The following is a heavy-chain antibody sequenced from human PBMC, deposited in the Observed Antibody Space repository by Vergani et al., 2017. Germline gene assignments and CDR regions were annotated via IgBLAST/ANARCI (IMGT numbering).Heavy chain of an antibody. Sequence: QVQLVQSGAEVKKPGSSVKVSCKASGGTFSSYAISWVRQAPGQGLEWMGGIIPIFGTANYAQKFQGRVTITADESTSTAYMGLSSLRSEDTAVYYCARARYSGSHGWFDPWGQGTLVTVSS. V-gene: IGHV1-69*12. CDR3: ARARYSGSHGWFDP. CDR1: GGTFSSYA. J-gene: IGHJ5*02. D-gene: IGHD1-26*01. CDR2: IIPIFGTA.